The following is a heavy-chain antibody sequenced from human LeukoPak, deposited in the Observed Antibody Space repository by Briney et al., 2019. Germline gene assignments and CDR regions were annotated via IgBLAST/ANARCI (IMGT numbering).Heavy chain of an antibody. Sequence: PSETLSLTCTVSGGFISSYYWSWIRQPAGKGLEWIGRIYTSGSTNYNPSLKSRVTMSVDTSKNQFSLKLSSVTAADTAVYYCARVVGDSSGYFPAYYYYSMDVWGQGTTVTVSS. CDR2: IYTSGST. CDR1: GGFISSYY. CDR3: ARVVGDSSGYFPAYYYYSMDV. D-gene: IGHD3-22*01. J-gene: IGHJ6*02. V-gene: IGHV4-4*07.